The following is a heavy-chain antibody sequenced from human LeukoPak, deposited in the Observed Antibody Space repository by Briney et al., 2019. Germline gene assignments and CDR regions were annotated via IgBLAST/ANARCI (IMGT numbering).Heavy chain of an antibody. CDR2: MKQDGNEE. D-gene: IGHD6-19*01. V-gene: IGHV3-7*05. CDR1: GFTFSTYW. J-gene: IGHJ4*02. CDR3: ARPYSSGWYGVFNY. Sequence: PGGSLRPSCAVSGFTFSTYWMSWVRQAPGKGLEWVANMKQDGNEEYYVDSVKGRFTISRDNAKNSLYLQMNSLRAEDTAVYYCARPYSSGWYGVFNYWGQGTLVTVSS.